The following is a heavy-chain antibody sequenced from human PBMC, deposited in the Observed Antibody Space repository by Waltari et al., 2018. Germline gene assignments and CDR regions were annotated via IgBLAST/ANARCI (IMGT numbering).Heavy chain of an antibody. D-gene: IGHD3-22*01. CDR1: GDSFTNYW. V-gene: IGHV5-51*01. CDR3: ARTYYYDSRGYYQGFFDY. CDR2: IYPGDSDI. J-gene: IGHJ4*02. Sequence: EVQLVQSGAEVKKPGESLKISCKGSGDSFTNYWIGWVRQMPGKCLEWMGIIYPGDSDIRYSPSFEGQVTISVDKSISTAYLQWNSLKASDTAMYYCARTYYYDSRGYYQGFFDYWGQGTLVTVSS.